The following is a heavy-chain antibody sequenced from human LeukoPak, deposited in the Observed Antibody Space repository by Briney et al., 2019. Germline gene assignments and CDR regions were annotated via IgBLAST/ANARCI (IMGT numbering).Heavy chain of an antibody. CDR2: ISSTSSTI. J-gene: IGHJ3*02. Sequence: SGGSLRLSCAAPGFTFRSYSMHWVRQAPGKGLEWASYISSTSSTIYYADSVKGRFTISRDNAKNSLYLQMNSLRDEDTAVYYCARAAPYYYDSSGYSAFDSWGQGTMVIVSA. CDR1: GFTFRSYS. CDR3: ARAAPYYYDSSGYSAFDS. V-gene: IGHV3-48*02. D-gene: IGHD3-22*01.